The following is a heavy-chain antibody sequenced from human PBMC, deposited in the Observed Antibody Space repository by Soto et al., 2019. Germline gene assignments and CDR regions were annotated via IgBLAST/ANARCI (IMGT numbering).Heavy chain of an antibody. J-gene: IGHJ4*02. CDR2: ISPGSDSR. CDR1: GFSLRDYY. Sequence: PGGSLRLSCAVAGFSLRDYYMTWIRQAPGKGVELLSYISPGSDSRKYADSVEGRFTISRDNAKNLLYLHMNSLRAEDTAVYYCTRDPRITDFWGQGTLVTVSS. D-gene: IGHD3-16*01. CDR3: TRDPRITDF. V-gene: IGHV3-11*01.